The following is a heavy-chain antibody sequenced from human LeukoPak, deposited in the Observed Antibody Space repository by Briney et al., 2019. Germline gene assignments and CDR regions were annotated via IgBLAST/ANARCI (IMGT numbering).Heavy chain of an antibody. CDR1: GFTFSSYW. D-gene: IGHD3-16*01. CDR2: IKQDGSEK. Sequence: PGGSLRLSCAASGFTFSSYWMSWVRQAPGKGLEWVANIKQDGSEKYYVDSVKGRFTISRDNAKNSLYLQMNSLTAEDTAVYFCARERGATASAFDIWGQGTMVTVSS. J-gene: IGHJ3*02. V-gene: IGHV3-7*01. CDR3: ARERGATASAFDI.